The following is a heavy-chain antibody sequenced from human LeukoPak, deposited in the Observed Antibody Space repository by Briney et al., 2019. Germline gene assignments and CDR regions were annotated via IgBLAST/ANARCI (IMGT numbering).Heavy chain of an antibody. J-gene: IGHJ3*02. CDR1: RFTFSTSW. V-gene: IGHV3-7*01. Sequence: GGSLRLSCTASRFTFSTSWMAWVRQAPGKGLEWVANINLDGSTKNFVDSVKGRFTISRDNAKNSLYLQMDSLRAEDTAVYYCARDSGYNAFDIWSQGTMVTVSS. CDR3: ARDSGYNAFDI. D-gene: IGHD5-18*01. CDR2: INLDGSTK.